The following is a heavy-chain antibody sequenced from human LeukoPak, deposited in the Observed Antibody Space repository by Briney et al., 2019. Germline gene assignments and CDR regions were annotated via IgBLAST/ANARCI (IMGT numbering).Heavy chain of an antibody. CDR1: GYTFTGYY. Sequence: GSVKVSCKASGYTFTGYYMHWVRQAPGQGLEWMGWINPNSGGTNYAQKFQGRVTMTRDTSISTAYMELSRLRSDDTAVYYCARRISDDSSGYYYGYWGQGTLVTVSS. V-gene: IGHV1-2*02. CDR3: ARRISDDSSGYYYGY. J-gene: IGHJ4*02. CDR2: INPNSGGT. D-gene: IGHD3-22*01.